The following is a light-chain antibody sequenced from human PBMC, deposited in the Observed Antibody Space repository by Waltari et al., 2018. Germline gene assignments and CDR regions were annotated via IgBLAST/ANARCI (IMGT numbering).Light chain of an antibody. CDR1: QDIASA. V-gene: IGKV1D-13*01. CDR3: QQFINYPLT. CDR2: DAS. J-gene: IGKJ3*01. Sequence: AIQLTQSPSSLSASVGHRITITYQESQDIASALAWYLRKPGKAPQLLIYDASTLESVVPSRFSGSGSGTDFTLSISGLQPEDFATYYCQQFINYPLTFGPGTTVDIK.